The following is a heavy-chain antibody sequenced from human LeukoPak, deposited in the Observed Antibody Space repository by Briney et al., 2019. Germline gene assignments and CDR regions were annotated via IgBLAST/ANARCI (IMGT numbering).Heavy chain of an antibody. CDR3: ARALLWSGEPSHIDY. CDR2: IIPSDGST. Sequence: GASVKVSCKASGYSFTRYFIHWVRQAPGQGLEWMGIIIPSDGSTSYAQKFQGRVTMTRDTSTSTVYMELSSLRSEDTAVYYCARALLWSGEPSHIDYWGQGTLVTASS. V-gene: IGHV1-46*01. D-gene: IGHD3-10*01. CDR1: GYSFTRYF. J-gene: IGHJ4*02.